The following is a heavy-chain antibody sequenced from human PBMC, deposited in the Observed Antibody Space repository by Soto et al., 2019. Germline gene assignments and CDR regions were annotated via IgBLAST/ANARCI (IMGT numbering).Heavy chain of an antibody. CDR2: IDHSGST. CDR1: GGSISSGGYF. V-gene: IGHV4-30-2*01. J-gene: IGHJ4*02. D-gene: IGHD3-3*01. Sequence: TMSLTCAVSGGSISSGGYFWSWIRKPPGKGLEWIGYIDHSGSTYYKPSLKSRVTISVDRSKNQFSLKLSSVTAADTAVYYCASSSTDFWSGCYFDYLGQGTLGTVSS. CDR3: ASSSTDFWSGCYFDY.